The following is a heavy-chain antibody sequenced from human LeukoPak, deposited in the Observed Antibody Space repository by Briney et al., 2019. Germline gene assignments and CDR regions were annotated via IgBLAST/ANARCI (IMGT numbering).Heavy chain of an antibody. CDR1: GGSISSSNW. J-gene: IGHJ3*02. Sequence: SETLSLTCTVSGGSISSSNWWSWVRQPPGKGLEWIGEIYHSGSTYYNPSLKSRFTTSVDTSKNQFTLRLSSVTAADTAVYYCARSGHSGSGSIDAFDIWGQGTLVFVSS. CDR2: IYHSGST. D-gene: IGHD3-10*01. V-gene: IGHV4-4*02. CDR3: ARSGHSGSGSIDAFDI.